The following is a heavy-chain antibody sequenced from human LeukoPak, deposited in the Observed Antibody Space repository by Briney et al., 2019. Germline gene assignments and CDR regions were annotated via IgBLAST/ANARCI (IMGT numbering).Heavy chain of an antibody. CDR3: ARVGIAAAGIDY. V-gene: IGHV3-33*01. CDR1: GFTFSSYG. CDR2: IWYDGSNK. Sequence: PGGSLRLSCAASGFTFSSYGMPWVRQAPGKGLEWVAVIWYDGSNKYYADSVKGRFTISRDNSKNTLYLQMNSLRAEDTAVYYCARVGIAAAGIDYWGQGTLVTVSS. D-gene: IGHD6-13*01. J-gene: IGHJ4*02.